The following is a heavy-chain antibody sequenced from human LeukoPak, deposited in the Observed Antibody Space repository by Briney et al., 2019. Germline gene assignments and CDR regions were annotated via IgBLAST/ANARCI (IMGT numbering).Heavy chain of an antibody. CDR3: ARLPSDDAFDI. CDR2: IYYSGST. J-gene: IGHJ3*02. V-gene: IGHV4-39*01. CDR1: GGSISSSSYY. Sequence: SETLSLTCTVSGGSISSSSYYWGWIRQPPGQGLEWIGSIYYSGSTYYNPSLKSRVTIYVDTSKNQFSLKLSSVTAADTAVYYCARLPSDDAFDIWGQGTMSPSLQ.